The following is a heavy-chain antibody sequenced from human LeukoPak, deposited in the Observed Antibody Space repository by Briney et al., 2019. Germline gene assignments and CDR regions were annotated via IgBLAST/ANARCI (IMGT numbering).Heavy chain of an antibody. CDR3: ARKLGHHYQYMDV. D-gene: IGHD3-3*02. CDR1: GSTFSTYW. J-gene: IGHJ6*03. V-gene: IGHV3-7*01. Sequence: PGGSLRLSCAASGSTFSTYWMTWVRQAPGKGLEWVANIKQDGSEKYYVDSMKGRFTVSRDNAKNSLYLQMNSLRAEDTAVYYCARKLGHHYQYMDVWGKGTTVTVSS. CDR2: IKQDGSEK.